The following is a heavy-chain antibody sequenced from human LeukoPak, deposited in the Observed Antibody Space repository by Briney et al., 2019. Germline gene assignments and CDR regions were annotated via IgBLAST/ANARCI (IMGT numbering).Heavy chain of an antibody. V-gene: IGHV3-7*01. J-gene: IGHJ4*02. Sequence: GRSLRLSRAASGFTFSSHWMSCVRQAPAKGREWGTNIKQDGSEKYYADSVKGRFTISRDNAKNSLYLQMNSLRAEDTAVYYGAREDDYGASWGQGALVTVSS. D-gene: IGHD5-24*01. CDR3: AREDDYGAS. CDR1: GFTFSSHW. CDR2: IKQDGSEK.